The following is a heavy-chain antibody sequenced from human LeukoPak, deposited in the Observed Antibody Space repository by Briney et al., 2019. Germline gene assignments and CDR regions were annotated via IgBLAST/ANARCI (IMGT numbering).Heavy chain of an antibody. J-gene: IGHJ5*02. CDR2: IYNSGST. CDR3: ARDRELGP. CDR1: GGSISIYY. D-gene: IGHD3-16*01. V-gene: IGHV4-59*01. Sequence: SEALSLTYIVSGGSISIYYWNWIRQPPGKGLEWIGYIYNSGSTDYNPSLKRRVTISADTSKNQFSLKLTSVTAADTAVNYCARDRELGPWGQGILVTVSS.